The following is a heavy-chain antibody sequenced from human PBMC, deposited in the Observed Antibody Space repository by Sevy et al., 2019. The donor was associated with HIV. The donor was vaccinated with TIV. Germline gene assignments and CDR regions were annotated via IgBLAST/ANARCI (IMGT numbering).Heavy chain of an antibody. CDR1: GGSISSSYY. J-gene: IGHJ4*02. V-gene: IGHV4-39*01. Sequence: SETLSLTCTVSGGSISSSYYWGWIRQPPGKGLEWIGSIYYSGSTYYNPSLKSRVTISVDTSKNQFSLKLSSVTAADTAVYYCARFYYYDSSGYYGYFDYWGQGTLVTVSS. CDR2: IYYSGST. D-gene: IGHD3-22*01. CDR3: ARFYYYDSSGYYGYFDY.